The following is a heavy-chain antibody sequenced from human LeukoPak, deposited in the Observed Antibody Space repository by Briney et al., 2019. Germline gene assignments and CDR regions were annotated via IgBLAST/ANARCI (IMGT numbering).Heavy chain of an antibody. CDR3: ARGRGSGWHNVYYFDY. CDR2: ISGYNGNT. D-gene: IGHD6-19*01. Sequence: ASVKVSCKASGYSFTGYGISWVRQAPGQGLEWMGWISGYNGNTNYPQKLLGRVTMTTTTSTSTAYMELRSPRSDDTAVYYCARGRGSGWHNVYYFDYWGQGTLVTVSS. CDR1: GYSFTGYG. J-gene: IGHJ4*02. V-gene: IGHV1-18*01.